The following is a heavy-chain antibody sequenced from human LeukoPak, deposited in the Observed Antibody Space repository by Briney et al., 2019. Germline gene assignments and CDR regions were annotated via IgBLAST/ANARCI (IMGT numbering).Heavy chain of an antibody. D-gene: IGHD7-27*01. J-gene: IGHJ6*02. CDR3: ANTNWGNYYYGMDV. Sequence: PGGSLRLSCAASGFTFSSYAMSWVRQAPGKGLEWVSTISGSGGSTYYADSVKGRFTISRDNSKNTLYLQMNSLRAEDTAVYYCANTNWGNYYYGMDVWGQGTTVTVSS. V-gene: IGHV3-23*01. CDR2: ISGSGGST. CDR1: GFTFSSYA.